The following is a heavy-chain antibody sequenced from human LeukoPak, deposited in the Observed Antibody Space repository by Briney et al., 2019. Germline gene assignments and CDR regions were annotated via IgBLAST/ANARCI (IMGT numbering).Heavy chain of an antibody. D-gene: IGHD2-21*02. Sequence: GASVTVSCTASGYTFTIYGISWVRQAPGQGLEWMGWISAYNGNTNYAQKLQGRVTITTDTSTSTAYMELRSLSSDDTAVYYCARFFCGGDCLVGLWSRASMDVWGKGTTVTISS. CDR2: ISAYNGNT. J-gene: IGHJ6*03. CDR3: ARFFCGGDCLVGLWSRASMDV. V-gene: IGHV1-18*01. CDR1: GYTFTIYG.